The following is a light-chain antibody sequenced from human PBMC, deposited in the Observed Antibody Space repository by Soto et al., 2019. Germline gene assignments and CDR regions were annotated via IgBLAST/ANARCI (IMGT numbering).Light chain of an antibody. V-gene: IGKV3-20*01. J-gene: IGKJ1*01. Sequence: EIVLTQSPGTLSLSPGERATLSCRASQSITSNYLAWYQQKPGQAPRLLIFGASSRATGIPDKFSGSGSGTDFTLAISRLEPDDFAVYYCQRYGGPSWTFGQGTRVEIK. CDR3: QRYGGPSWT. CDR2: GAS. CDR1: QSITSNY.